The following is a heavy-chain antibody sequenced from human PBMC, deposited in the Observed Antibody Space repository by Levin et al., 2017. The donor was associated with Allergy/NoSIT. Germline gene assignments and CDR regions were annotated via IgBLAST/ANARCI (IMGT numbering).Heavy chain of an antibody. J-gene: IGHJ4*02. CDR2: IKQDGGEK. Sequence: GGSLRLSCAASGFTFSSYWMNWVRQAPGKGLEWVANIKQDGGEKYYVDSVRGRFTISRDNAKNSLYLQMDSLRAEDTAVYYCAKGSILAAGILDYWGQGILVTVSS. V-gene: IGHV3-7*02. CDR1: GFTFSSYW. CDR3: AKGSILAAGILDY. D-gene: IGHD6-13*01.